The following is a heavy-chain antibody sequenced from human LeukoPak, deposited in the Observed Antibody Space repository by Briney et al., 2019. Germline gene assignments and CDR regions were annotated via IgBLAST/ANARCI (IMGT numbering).Heavy chain of an antibody. CDR2: IYYSGST. D-gene: IGHD2-21*02. CDR1: GGSISSYY. V-gene: IGHV4-59*01. Sequence: PSETLSLTCTVSGGSISSYYWNWIRQPPGKGLEWIGYIYYSGSTNYNPSLKSRVTMSVDTSKNQFSLKLSSVIAADTAVYYCARESSTAILGYFDYWGQGILVTVSS. J-gene: IGHJ4*02. CDR3: ARESSTAILGYFDY.